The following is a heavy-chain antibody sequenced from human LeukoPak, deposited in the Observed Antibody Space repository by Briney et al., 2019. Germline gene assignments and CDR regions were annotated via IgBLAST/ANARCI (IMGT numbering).Heavy chain of an antibody. J-gene: IGHJ4*02. D-gene: IGHD6-19*01. CDR3: ARAGWPSRPEYFDY. CDR1: GGTFSSYA. Sequence: GASVKVSCKASGGTFSSYAISWVRQAPGQGLEWMGRIIPILGIANYPQKFQGRVTITADKSTSTAYMELSSLRSEDTAVYYCARAGWPSRPEYFDYWGQGTLVTVSS. V-gene: IGHV1-69*04. CDR2: IIPILGIA.